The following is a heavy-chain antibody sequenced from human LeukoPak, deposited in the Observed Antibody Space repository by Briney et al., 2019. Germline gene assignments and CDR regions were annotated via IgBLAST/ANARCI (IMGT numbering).Heavy chain of an antibody. Sequence: PSETLSLTCAVYGGSFSGYYWSSIRQPPGTGLEWIGEINHSGSTNYNPSLKSRVTISVDTSKNQFALKLSSVTAADTAVYYCALSGGSCFYWGQGTLVTVSS. CDR1: GGSFSGYY. CDR3: ALSGGSCFY. V-gene: IGHV4-34*01. CDR2: INHSGST. J-gene: IGHJ4*02. D-gene: IGHD2-15*01.